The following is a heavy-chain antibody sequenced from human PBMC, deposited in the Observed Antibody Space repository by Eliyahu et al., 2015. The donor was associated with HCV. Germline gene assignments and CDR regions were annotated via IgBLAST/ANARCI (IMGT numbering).Heavy chain of an antibody. J-gene: IGHJ4*02. CDR2: IWYDGSNK. Sequence: QVQLVESGGGVVQPGRSLRLSCEASGXTFRDNAMHWVRRAPGKGLGWLAIIWYDGSNKYYADSVRGRFTISRDNSKNTLYLEMNSLRADDTAVYYCARGGLSARPDYWGQGTLVTVSS. CDR1: GXTFRDNA. D-gene: IGHD6-6*01. V-gene: IGHV3-33*01. CDR3: ARGGLSARPDY.